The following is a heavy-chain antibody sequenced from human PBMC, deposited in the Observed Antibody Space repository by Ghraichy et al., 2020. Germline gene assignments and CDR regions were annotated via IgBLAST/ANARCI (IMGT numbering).Heavy chain of an antibody. CDR3: AMTTVTTRWFDP. Sequence: GGSLRLSCADSGFRFSSYAMSWVRQAPGKGLEWVSGISGSGSSTYYADSVKGRFAISRDNSRNTLYLQMNSLRAEDTALYYCAMTTVTTRWFDPGAREPWSPSPQ. D-gene: IGHD4-11*01. J-gene: IGHJ5*02. CDR1: GFRFSSYA. V-gene: IGHV3-23*01. CDR2: ISGSGSST.